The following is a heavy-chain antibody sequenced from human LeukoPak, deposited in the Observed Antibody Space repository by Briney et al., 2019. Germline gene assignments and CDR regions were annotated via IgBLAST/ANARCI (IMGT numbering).Heavy chain of an antibody. D-gene: IGHD6-13*01. J-gene: IGHJ4*02. V-gene: IGHV4-59*08. CDR3: ARHTAIAPLSSLKY. CDR1: GGSISSYY. Sequence: PSETLSLTCTVSGGSISSYYWSWIRQTPGKGLEWIGDIYYGGSTNYNPSLKSRVTISVGTSKNQVSLALGSVTASDTAVDYCARHTAIAPLSSLKYWGQGTLVTVSS. CDR2: IYYGGST.